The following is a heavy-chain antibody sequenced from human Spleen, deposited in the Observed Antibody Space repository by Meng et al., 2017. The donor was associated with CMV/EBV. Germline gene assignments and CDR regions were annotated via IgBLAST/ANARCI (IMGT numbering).Heavy chain of an antibody. J-gene: IGHJ5*02. Sequence: VQLQHWGAALLMPSETLPLTCGVYGGSLSGYYWSWIRQPAGKGLEWIGRIYTSGSTNYNPSLKSRVTMSVDTSKTQFSLKLSSVTAADTAVYYCARVAGSGRPLPWFDPWGQGTLVTVSS. CDR2: IYTSGST. CDR3: ARVAGSGRPLPWFDP. D-gene: IGHD3-10*01. V-gene: IGHV4-59*10. CDR1: GGSLSGYY.